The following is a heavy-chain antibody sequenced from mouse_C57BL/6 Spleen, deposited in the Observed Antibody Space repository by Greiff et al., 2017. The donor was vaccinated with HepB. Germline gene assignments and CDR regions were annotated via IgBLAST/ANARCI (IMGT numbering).Heavy chain of an antibody. CDR1: GYSITSGYY. Sequence: ESGPGLVKPSQSLSLTCSVTGYSITSGYYWNWIRQFPGNKLEWMGYISYDGSNNYNPSLKNRISITRDTSKNQFFLKLNSVTTEDTATYYCARDLGNYVFAYWGQGTLVTVSA. D-gene: IGHD2-1*01. V-gene: IGHV3-6*01. CDR2: ISYDGSN. J-gene: IGHJ3*01. CDR3: ARDLGNYVFAY.